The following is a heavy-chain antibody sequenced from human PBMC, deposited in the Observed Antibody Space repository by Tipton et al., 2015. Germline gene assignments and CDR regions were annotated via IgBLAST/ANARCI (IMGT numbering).Heavy chain of an antibody. CDR1: GFTFSSSW. D-gene: IGHD2-15*01. J-gene: IGHJ4*02. CDR2: IKHDGSEA. V-gene: IGHV3-7*01. Sequence: SLRLSCAASGFTFSSSWMTWVRQAPGKGLEWLGNIKHDGSEAYYVDSVKGRFTMSRDNAKNSLDLQMSSLRAEDTAVYYCVRDQWRGSCSGGGCPGWGQGTLVTVSS. CDR3: VRDQWRGSCSGGGCPG.